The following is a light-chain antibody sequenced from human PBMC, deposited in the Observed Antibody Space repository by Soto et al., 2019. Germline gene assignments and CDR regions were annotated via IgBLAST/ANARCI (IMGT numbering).Light chain of an antibody. CDR2: GAS. J-gene: IGKJ2*01. V-gene: IGKV3-15*01. Sequence: EIVMTQSPATLSLSPGERAALSCRASQSINSELAWYQQKPGQPPRLLIYGASTRATGVPARFTDSESGSEFGLTISGLQSKDFAVYYCQQGHNWPLTFGQGTRLEI. CDR3: QQGHNWPLT. CDR1: QSINSE.